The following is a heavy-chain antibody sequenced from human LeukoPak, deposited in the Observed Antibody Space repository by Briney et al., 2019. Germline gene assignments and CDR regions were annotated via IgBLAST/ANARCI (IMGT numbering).Heavy chain of an antibody. D-gene: IGHD3-3*01. Sequence: GGSLRLSCAASGFTFSNYWMSWVRQAPGKGLEWVSAISGSGGSTYYADSVKGRFTISRDNSKNTLYLQMNSLRAEDTAVYYCAIGAYYDFWSGYYERDYYFDYWGQGTLVTVSS. CDR2: ISGSGGST. CDR3: AIGAYYDFWSGYYERDYYFDY. V-gene: IGHV3-23*01. J-gene: IGHJ4*02. CDR1: GFTFSNYW.